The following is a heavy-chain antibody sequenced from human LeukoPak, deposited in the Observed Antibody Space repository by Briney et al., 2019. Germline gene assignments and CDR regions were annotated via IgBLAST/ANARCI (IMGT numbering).Heavy chain of an antibody. CDR3: ARWRDSGSYGEFGYYFDY. J-gene: IGHJ4*02. CDR2: ISSSSSYI. V-gene: IGHV3-21*01. D-gene: IGHD1-26*01. CDR1: GFTFSSYS. Sequence: AGGSLRLSCAASGFTFSSYSMNWVRQAPGKGLEWVSSISSSSSYIYYADSVKGRFTISRDNAKNSLYLQMNSLRAEDTAVYYCARWRDSGSYGEFGYYFDYWGQGTLVTVSS.